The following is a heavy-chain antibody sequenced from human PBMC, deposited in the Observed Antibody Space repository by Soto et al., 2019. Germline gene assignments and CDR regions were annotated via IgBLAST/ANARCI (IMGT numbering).Heavy chain of an antibody. Sequence: EVQLVESGGGLVQPGGSLRLSCAASGFTFSSYWMSWVHQAPGKGLEWVANIKQDGSEKYYVDSVKGRFTISRDNAKNSLYLQMNSLRAEDTAVYYCARSAARGRYYGMDVWGQGTTVTVSS. CDR1: GFTFSSYW. CDR3: ARSAARGRYYGMDV. V-gene: IGHV3-7*03. CDR2: IKQDGSEK. J-gene: IGHJ6*02. D-gene: IGHD6-6*01.